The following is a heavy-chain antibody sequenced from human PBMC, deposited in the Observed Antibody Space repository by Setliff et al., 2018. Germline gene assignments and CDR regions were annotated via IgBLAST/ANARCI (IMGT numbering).Heavy chain of an antibody. CDR1: GFTFSAHY. Sequence: PGGSLRLSCAASGFTFSAHYMDWLRQAPGKGLEWVGRIRNKDNSYTTEYAASVKGRFTISRDDSTNSFYLLMDSLKTEDTAVYYCAITMTTGVDFFDYWGQGTLVTVSS. V-gene: IGHV3-72*01. CDR3: AITMTTGVDFFDY. CDR2: IRNKDNSYTT. D-gene: IGHD4-17*01. J-gene: IGHJ4*02.